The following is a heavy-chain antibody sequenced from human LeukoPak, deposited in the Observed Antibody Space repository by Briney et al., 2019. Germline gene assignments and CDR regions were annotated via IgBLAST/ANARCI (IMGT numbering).Heavy chain of an antibody. V-gene: IGHV4-59*12. J-gene: IGHJ4*02. Sequence: SETLSLTCTVSGGSISSYYWSWIRQPPGKGLEWIGYIYYSGTTNYNPSLKSRVTISVDTSKNQFSLKLSSVTAADTAVYYCARDCDSSAYLDYWGQGTLVTVSS. CDR2: IYYSGTT. D-gene: IGHD3-22*01. CDR3: ARDCDSSAYLDY. CDR1: GGSISSYY.